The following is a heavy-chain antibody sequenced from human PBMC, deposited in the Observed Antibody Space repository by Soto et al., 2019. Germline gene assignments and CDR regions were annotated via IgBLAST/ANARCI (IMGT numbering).Heavy chain of an antibody. CDR3: AREPTTAGTVNWFDP. CDR2: VYTSGYS. D-gene: IGHD6-13*01. J-gene: IGHJ5*02. V-gene: IGHV4-4*07. CDR1: GGSISSDY. Sequence: VQPQESGPGLVKPSETLSLICTVSGGSISSDYLSWIRQPAGKGLEWIGRVYTSGYSNSNPSLKSRVTMSVDTSKKQFSLNLSSVTAADTAVYYCAREPTTAGTVNWFDPWGQGTLVTVSS.